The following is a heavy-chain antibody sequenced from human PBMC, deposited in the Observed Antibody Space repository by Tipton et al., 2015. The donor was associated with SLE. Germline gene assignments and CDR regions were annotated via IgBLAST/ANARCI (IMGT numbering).Heavy chain of an antibody. CDR3: VKGYSDSSGHHYSDY. CDR2: CRNKARKYTT. J-gene: IGHJ4*02. D-gene: IGHD3-22*01. V-gene: IGHV3-72*01. CDR1: GFTFSDHY. Sequence: SLRLSCTASGFTFSDHYMDWVRQAPGKGLEWVGRCRNKARKYTTEYAASVKGRFIVSRDDSMNSLHLQMNSLRAEDTAVYFCVKGYSDSSGHHYSDYWGQGTLVTVSS.